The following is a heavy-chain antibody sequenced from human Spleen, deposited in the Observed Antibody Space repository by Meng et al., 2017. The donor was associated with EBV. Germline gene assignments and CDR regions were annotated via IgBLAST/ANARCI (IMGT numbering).Heavy chain of an antibody. CDR2: IAYDGGNK. Sequence: QLVDAGGGVVRAGRSLVLCCAVSGVSVTSFGMHWVRQALGKGLQWVSVIAYDGGNKYYADSVKGRFTISRDNSKNTLYLEMNSLRAEDTAVYYCARDSAHGVDYWGQGTLVTVSS. CDR3: ARDSAHGVDY. J-gene: IGHJ4*02. CDR1: GVSVTSFG. V-gene: IGHV3-33*01. D-gene: IGHD3-16*01.